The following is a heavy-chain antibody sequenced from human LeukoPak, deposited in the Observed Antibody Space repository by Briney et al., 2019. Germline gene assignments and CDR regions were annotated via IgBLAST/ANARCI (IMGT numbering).Heavy chain of an antibody. J-gene: IGHJ4*02. CDR3: AREAGSAVGSTDFDY. CDR1: GFTFSSYA. CDR2: ISYDGSNK. Sequence: GRSLRLSCAASGFTFSSYAIHWVRQAPGKGLEWVAVISYDGSNKYYADSVKGRFTISRDNSKNTLYLQMNSLRAEDTAVYYCAREAGSAVGSTDFDYWGQGTLVTVSS. D-gene: IGHD4-17*01. V-gene: IGHV3-30-3*01.